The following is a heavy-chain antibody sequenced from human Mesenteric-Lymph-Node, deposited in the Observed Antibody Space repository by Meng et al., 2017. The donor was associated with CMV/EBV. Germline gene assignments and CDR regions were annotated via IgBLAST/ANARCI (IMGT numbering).Heavy chain of an antibody. J-gene: IGHJ5*02. D-gene: IGHD1-26*01. CDR3: AKVSGTRSGYSGSFLGCFDP. V-gene: IGHV3-23*01. CDR1: GFTFSNYA. Sequence: GESLKISCAASGFTFSNYAMSWVRQAPGKGLGWVSGISGSGDKAYHADSVKGRFTISSDQSKNTLYLQMNSLRFEDTAVYYCAKVSGTRSGYSGSFLGCFDPWGQGTLVTVSS. CDR2: ISGSGDKA.